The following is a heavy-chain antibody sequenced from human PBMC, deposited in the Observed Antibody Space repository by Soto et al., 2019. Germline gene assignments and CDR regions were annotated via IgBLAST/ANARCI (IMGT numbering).Heavy chain of an antibody. D-gene: IGHD3-22*01. CDR1: GGSISSGGYY. CDR2: IYYSGST. V-gene: IGHV4-31*11. Sequence: QVQLQESGPGLVKPSQTLSLTCAVSGGSISSGGYYWAWIRQHPGEGLEWIGYIYYSGSTYYNPSLKSRVTMSQDTSKNHFSLKLSSVTAADTAIYYCARVRDSSVYDHYYFDYWGQGTLVTVSS. CDR3: ARVRDSSVYDHYYFDY. J-gene: IGHJ4*02.